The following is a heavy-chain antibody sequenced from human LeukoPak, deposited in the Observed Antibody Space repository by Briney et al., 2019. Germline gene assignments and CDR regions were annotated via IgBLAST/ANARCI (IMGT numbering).Heavy chain of an antibody. CDR3: ARVPATATHPHCYYYYGMDV. Sequence: GGSLRLSCAASGFTVSSNYMSWVRQAPGKGLEWVSVIYSGGSTYYADSVKGRFTISRHNSKNTLYLQMNSLRAEDTAVYYCARVPATATHPHCYYYYGMDVWGQGTTVTVSS. CDR1: GFTVSSNY. D-gene: IGHD2-15*01. CDR2: IYSGGST. J-gene: IGHJ6*02. V-gene: IGHV3-53*04.